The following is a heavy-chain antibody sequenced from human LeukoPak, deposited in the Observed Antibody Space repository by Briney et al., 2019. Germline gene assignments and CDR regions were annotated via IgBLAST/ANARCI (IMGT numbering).Heavy chain of an antibody. V-gene: IGHV3-7*01. Sequence: GGSLRLSCAASGFTFSSYWMSWVRQALGKGLEWVANIKQDGSEKYYVDSVKGRFTISRDNAKNSLYLQMNSLRAEDTAVYYCARVYYDFWSGSFDYWGQGTLVTVSS. CDR2: IKQDGSEK. CDR1: GFTFSSYW. D-gene: IGHD3-3*01. CDR3: ARVYYDFWSGSFDY. J-gene: IGHJ4*02.